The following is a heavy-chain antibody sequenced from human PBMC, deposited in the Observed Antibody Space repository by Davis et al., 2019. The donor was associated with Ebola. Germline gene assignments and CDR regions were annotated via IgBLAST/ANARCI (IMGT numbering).Heavy chain of an antibody. CDR3: AIDFWNGYPGAYGLDV. V-gene: IGHV4-39*07. D-gene: IGHD3-3*01. Sequence: MPSETLSLTCAVSGGSISSSTYYWSWIRQPPGKGREWIGEINHSGSTNYNPSLKSRVTMTVDTSKNQFSLNLRSVTAADTAISYCAIDFWNGYPGAYGLDVWGRGTTVTVTS. CDR1: GGSISSSTYY. J-gene: IGHJ6*02. CDR2: INHSGST.